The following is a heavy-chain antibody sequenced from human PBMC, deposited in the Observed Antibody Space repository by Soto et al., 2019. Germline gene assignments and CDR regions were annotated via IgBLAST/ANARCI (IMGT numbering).Heavy chain of an antibody. CDR3: AIALEIGYCSSTSCLAGAYDYGMDV. D-gene: IGHD2-2*03. Sequence: SVKVSCKASGGTFSSYAISWVRQAPGQGLEWMGGIIPIFGTANYAQKFQGRVTITADESTSTAYMELSSLRSEDTAVYYCAIALEIGYCSSTSCLAGAYDYGMDVWGQ. V-gene: IGHV1-69*13. J-gene: IGHJ6*02. CDR2: IIPIFGTA. CDR1: GGTFSSYA.